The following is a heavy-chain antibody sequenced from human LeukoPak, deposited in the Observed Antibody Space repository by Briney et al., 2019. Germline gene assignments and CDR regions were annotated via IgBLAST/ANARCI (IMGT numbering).Heavy chain of an antibody. J-gene: IGHJ4*02. D-gene: IGHD3-10*01. CDR1: GFTFSSYV. CDR2: ISYDGSNE. Sequence: PGGSLRLSCAASGFTFSSYVMHWVRQAPGKGLEWVAIISYDGSNEYYADSVKGRFTISRDNSKNTLYLQMNSLRVEDTAVYYCARDSSMLRGPLVIYYFDFWGQGTLVTVSS. CDR3: ARDSSMLRGPLVIYYFDF. V-gene: IGHV3-30*04.